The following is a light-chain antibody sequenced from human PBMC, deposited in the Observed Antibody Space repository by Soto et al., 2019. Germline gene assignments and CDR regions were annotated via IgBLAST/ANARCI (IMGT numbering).Light chain of an antibody. Sequence: DIQMTQSPSSLSASVGDRVTITCRASQGISNYLAWYQQKPGKPPSLLMYDASTLQSGVPSRFSGSGSGTDFALTISSLQTEDVATYYCQNYDSVPVIFGPGTKVDI. V-gene: IGKV1-27*01. CDR3: QNYDSVPVI. J-gene: IGKJ3*01. CDR1: QGISNY. CDR2: DAS.